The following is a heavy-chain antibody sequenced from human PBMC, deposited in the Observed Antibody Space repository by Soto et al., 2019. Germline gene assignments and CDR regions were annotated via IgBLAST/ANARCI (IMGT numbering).Heavy chain of an antibody. CDR3: ARDSDFLSGYYGIFDY. Sequence: QVQLQESGPGLVKPSETLSLTCTVSGASVSSETYFWSWIRQPPGKGLEWIGYFYYSGNTNYNPSLRSRVTISADTSKNRFSLKLTSVTAADTAVYYCARDSDFLSGYYGIFDYWGQGTLVTVSS. D-gene: IGHD3-3*01. CDR1: GASVSSETYF. J-gene: IGHJ4*02. V-gene: IGHV4-61*01. CDR2: FYYSGNT.